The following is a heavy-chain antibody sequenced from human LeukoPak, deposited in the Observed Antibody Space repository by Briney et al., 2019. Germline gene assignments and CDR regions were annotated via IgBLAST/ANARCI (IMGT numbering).Heavy chain of an antibody. V-gene: IGHV1-46*02. CDR3: ARERPSSYYFDY. Sequence: GASVKVSCKASGYPVNSFYTHWVRQAPGQGLEWVGIIYPSGGSASFTQKLQGRVTMTRDTSTSTFYMELSSLRSEDTAVYFCARERPSSYYFDYWGQGTLVTVSS. J-gene: IGHJ4*02. CDR1: GYPVNSFY. CDR2: IYPSGGSA.